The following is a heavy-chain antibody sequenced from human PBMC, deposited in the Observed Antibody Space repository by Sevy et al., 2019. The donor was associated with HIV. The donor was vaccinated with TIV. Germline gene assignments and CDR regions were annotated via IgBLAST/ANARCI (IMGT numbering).Heavy chain of an antibody. CDR1: GGTFSSYA. CDR2: IIPIFGTA. Sequence: ASVKVSCKASGGTFSSYAISWVRQAPGQGLEWMGGIIPIFGTANYAQKIQGRVTITADESTSTAYMELSSLRSEDTAVYYCASGRDIVVVPAYYYGMDVWGQGTTVTVSS. V-gene: IGHV1-69*13. J-gene: IGHJ6*02. CDR3: ASGRDIVVVPAYYYGMDV. D-gene: IGHD2-2*01.